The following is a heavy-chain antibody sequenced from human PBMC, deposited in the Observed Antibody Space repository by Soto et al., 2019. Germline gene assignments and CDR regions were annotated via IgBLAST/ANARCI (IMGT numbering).Heavy chain of an antibody. CDR1: GFTVSSNY. Sequence: EVQLVESGGGLVQPGGSLRLSCAASGFTVSSNYMSWVRQAPGKGLEWVSVIYSGGSTYYADSVKARFTISRDNSKQTLYLQMNSVRAEDTAVYYCARGLYSGWHYFDYWGQGTLVTVSS. J-gene: IGHJ4*02. CDR3: ARGLYSGWHYFDY. V-gene: IGHV3-66*01. D-gene: IGHD5-12*01. CDR2: IYSGGST.